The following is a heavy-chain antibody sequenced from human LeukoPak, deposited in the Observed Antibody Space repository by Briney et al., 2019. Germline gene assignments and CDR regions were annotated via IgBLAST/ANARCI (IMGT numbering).Heavy chain of an antibody. D-gene: IGHD2-2*01. CDR3: ARGRGSNYALYYFAY. J-gene: IGHJ4*02. CDR1: GDSISRSY. V-gene: IGHV4-59*01. CDR2: IYNSGNT. Sequence: PSETLSLTCTVSGDSISRSYWAWIRQPPGKGLEWIGFIYNSGNTYYNPSLKSRVSISVDTSKNLFSLKLPSVTTADTAVYYCARGRGSNYALYYFAYWSQPTLVTVSS.